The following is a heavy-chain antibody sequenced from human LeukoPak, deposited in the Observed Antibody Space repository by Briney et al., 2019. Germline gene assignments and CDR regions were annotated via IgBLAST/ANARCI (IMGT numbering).Heavy chain of an antibody. CDR2: ISWNSGSI. CDR1: GNYW. Sequence: AGGSLRLSCAASGNYWMHWVRQVPGKGLEWVSGISWNSGSIDYADSVKGRFTISRDNAKNSLYLQMNSLRVEDTAFYYCAKDNRRHYTSGPNPDSLHWGQGALVTVSS. V-gene: IGHV3-9*01. D-gene: IGHD6-19*01. J-gene: IGHJ4*02. CDR3: AKDNRRHYTSGPNPDSLH.